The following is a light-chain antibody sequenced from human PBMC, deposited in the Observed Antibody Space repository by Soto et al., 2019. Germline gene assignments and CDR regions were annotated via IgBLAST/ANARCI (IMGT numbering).Light chain of an antibody. Sequence: EIVLTQSPGTLSLSPGERATLSCRASQSVSSSYLAWYQQKPGQAPRLLIYGASSRATGIPDRFSGSVSGTDFTLTISRLEPGDFAVYYCQQYGSSHTFGQGTKLEIK. J-gene: IGKJ2*01. CDR3: QQYGSSHT. CDR1: QSVSSSY. V-gene: IGKV3-20*01. CDR2: GAS.